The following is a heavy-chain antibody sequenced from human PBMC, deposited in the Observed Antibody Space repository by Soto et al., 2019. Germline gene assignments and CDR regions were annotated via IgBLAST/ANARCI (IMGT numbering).Heavy chain of an antibody. D-gene: IGHD3-3*01. CDR2: MNPNSGNT. Sequence: ASVKVSCKASGYTFTSYDINWVRQATGQGLEWMGWMNPNSGNTGYAQKFQGRVTMTRNTSISTAYMELSSLRAEDTAVYYCASFGGRDYAFWSGYTLYYGMDVWGQGTTVTVSS. J-gene: IGHJ6*02. CDR3: ASFGGRDYAFWSGYTLYYGMDV. V-gene: IGHV1-8*01. CDR1: GYTFTSYD.